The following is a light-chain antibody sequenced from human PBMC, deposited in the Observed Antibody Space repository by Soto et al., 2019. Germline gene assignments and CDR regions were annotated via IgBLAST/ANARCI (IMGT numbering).Light chain of an antibody. Sequence: EIVLTQSPGTLSLSPGERATLSCRASQSVSSSYLAWYQQKPGQAPRFLIYGASSRATGIPDRFSGSGSGTDFTLTISRLEPEDFAVYYCQRYGLSPPFSFGPGTKVEIK. V-gene: IGKV3-20*01. J-gene: IGKJ3*01. CDR1: QSVSSSY. CDR3: QRYGLSPPFS. CDR2: GAS.